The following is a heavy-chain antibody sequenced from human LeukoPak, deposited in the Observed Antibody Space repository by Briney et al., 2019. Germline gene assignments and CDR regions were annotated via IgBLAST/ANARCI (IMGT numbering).Heavy chain of an antibody. CDR3: ARGKSGSHYGWFDP. CDR1: GGSINSGRYY. D-gene: IGHD1-26*01. J-gene: IGHJ5*02. Sequence: SETLSLTCTVSGGSINSGRYYWSWIRQPAGKGLEWIGHIYTSGRTSYNPSLKSRVTISVDKSKNQFSLKLSSVIAADTAVYYCARGKSGSHYGWFDPWGQGTLVTVSS. V-gene: IGHV4-61*09. CDR2: IYTSGRT.